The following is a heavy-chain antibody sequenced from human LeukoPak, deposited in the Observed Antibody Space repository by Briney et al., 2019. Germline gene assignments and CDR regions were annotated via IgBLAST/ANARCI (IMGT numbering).Heavy chain of an antibody. CDR3: ARDTDILTGYYYTINAFDI. CDR2: ISAYNGNT. V-gene: IGHV1-18*01. Sequence: ASVKVSCKASGYTFTSYGISWVRQAPGQGLEWMGWISAYNGNTNYAQKLQGRVTMTRNTSISTAYMELSSLRSEDTAVYYCARDTDILTGYYYTINAFDIWGQGTMVTVSS. CDR1: GYTFTSYG. J-gene: IGHJ3*02. D-gene: IGHD3-9*01.